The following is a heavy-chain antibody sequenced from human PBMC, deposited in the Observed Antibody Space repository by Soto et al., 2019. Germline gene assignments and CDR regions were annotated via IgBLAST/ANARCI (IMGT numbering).Heavy chain of an antibody. D-gene: IGHD3-10*01. CDR1: GFVFNNYA. J-gene: IGHJ4*02. V-gene: IGHV3-23*01. Sequence: DVQLLESGGGLVQPGGSLRLSCVASGFVFNNYAMSWVRQAPGKGLQWVAGISGSGARIHYSTSVEGRFTISRDNSKSTLSLHMNSLRVDDSAVYYCAKYVSYGSGTYSSLGFFAYWGQGTLVIVSA. CDR3: AKYVSYGSGTYSSLGFFAY. CDR2: ISGSGARI.